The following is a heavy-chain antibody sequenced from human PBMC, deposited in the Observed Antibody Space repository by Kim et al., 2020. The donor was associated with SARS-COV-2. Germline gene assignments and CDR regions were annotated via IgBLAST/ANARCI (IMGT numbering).Heavy chain of an antibody. D-gene: IGHD5-12*01. V-gene: IGHV4-31*03. CDR1: GGSISSGGYY. Sequence: SETLSLTCTVSGGSISSGGYYWSWIRQHPGKGLEWIGYIYYSGSTYYNPSLKSRVTISVDTSKNQFSLKLSSVTAADTAVYYCARNVRWRMATNPSDYWGQGTRVTVSS. CDR3: ARNVRWRMATNPSDY. CDR2: IYYSGST. J-gene: IGHJ4*02.